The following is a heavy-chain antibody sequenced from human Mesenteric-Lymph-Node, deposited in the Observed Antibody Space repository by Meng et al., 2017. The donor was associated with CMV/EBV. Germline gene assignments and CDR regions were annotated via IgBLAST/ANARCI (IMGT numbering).Heavy chain of an antibody. CDR1: GGSITSSSYY. CDR3: ARAPFNYFDSSGDPPDY. V-gene: IGHV4-39*07. Sequence: SETLSLTCNVSGGSITSSSYYWGWIRQPPGKGLEWIGNIYYDGSTYYNPSLKSRLVISVDTSRNQFSLKLSSVTAADTAVYYCARAPFNYFDSSGDPPDYWGQGTLVTVSS. CDR2: IYYDGST. J-gene: IGHJ4*02. D-gene: IGHD3-22*01.